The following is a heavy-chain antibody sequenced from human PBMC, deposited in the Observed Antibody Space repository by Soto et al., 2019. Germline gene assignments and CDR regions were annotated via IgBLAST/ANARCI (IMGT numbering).Heavy chain of an antibody. CDR2: IYYDGDYK. CDR3: AKGRDGSGRFYGMDV. J-gene: IGHJ6*02. D-gene: IGHD3-10*01. Sequence: ESVGGAVQPGRSLRLSCVASGFIFRTYGMHWVRQAPGKGLEWVAMIYYDGDYKYYADSVKGRFTISRDNSKNTMYLQMNTLRADDTALYYCAKGRDGSGRFYGMDVWGQGTTVTVSS. CDR1: GFIFRTYG. V-gene: IGHV3-33*06.